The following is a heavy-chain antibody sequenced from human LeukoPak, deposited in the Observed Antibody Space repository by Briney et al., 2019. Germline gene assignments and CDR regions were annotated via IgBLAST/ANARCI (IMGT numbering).Heavy chain of an antibody. J-gene: IGHJ4*02. Sequence: GGSLRLSCAASGFTVSTNYMSWVRQAPGKGLEWVSVIYSDGSTYYADYVKGRFTISRDNSKNTLYLQMNSLRAEDTAVYYCAKDLSSLAVASDGFDYWGQGTLVTVSS. D-gene: IGHD6-19*01. CDR1: GFTVSTNY. CDR3: AKDLSSLAVASDGFDY. CDR2: IYSDGST. V-gene: IGHV3-53*01.